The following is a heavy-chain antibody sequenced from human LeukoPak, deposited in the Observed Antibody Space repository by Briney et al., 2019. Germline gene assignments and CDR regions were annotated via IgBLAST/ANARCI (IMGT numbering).Heavy chain of an antibody. Sequence: SQTLSLTCAISGDSFSSNTDAWNWIKQSPSRGLEWLGSTYYRSKWYNDYAVSVKSRITINPDTSKNQFSLQLNSVTPEDTAVYYCARAGGASWYFDYWGQGILVTVSS. D-gene: IGHD2-2*01. CDR3: ARAGGASWYFDY. CDR1: GDSFSSNTDA. CDR2: TYYRSKWYN. V-gene: IGHV6-1*01. J-gene: IGHJ4*02.